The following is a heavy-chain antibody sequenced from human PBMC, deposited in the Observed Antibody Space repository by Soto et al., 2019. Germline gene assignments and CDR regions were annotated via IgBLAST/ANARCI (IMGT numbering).Heavy chain of an antibody. V-gene: IGHV1-69*12. Sequence: QVQLVQSGAEVKKPGSSVKVSCKASGGTFSSYAISWVRQAPGQGLEWMGGIIPIFGTANYAQKFQGRVTITADEXXSXAXXELSSLRSEDTAVYYCAREDPMAAAGPELYNWFDPWGQGTLVTVSS. CDR1: GGTFSSYA. J-gene: IGHJ5*02. CDR2: IIPIFGTA. CDR3: AREDPMAAAGPELYNWFDP. D-gene: IGHD6-13*01.